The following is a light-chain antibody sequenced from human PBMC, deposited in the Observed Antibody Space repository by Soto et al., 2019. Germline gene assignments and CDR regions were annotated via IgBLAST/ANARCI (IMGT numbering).Light chain of an antibody. CDR3: QQYTSYSEA. CDR1: QTISSW. Sequence: DIQMTQSPSTLSGSVGDRVTITCRASQTISSWLAWYQQKPGKAPKLLIYKASTLKSGVPSRFIGRGSGTEYNLTISSLQTDDFATYYCQQYTSYSEAFGQGTKVELK. J-gene: IGKJ1*01. V-gene: IGKV1-5*03. CDR2: KAS.